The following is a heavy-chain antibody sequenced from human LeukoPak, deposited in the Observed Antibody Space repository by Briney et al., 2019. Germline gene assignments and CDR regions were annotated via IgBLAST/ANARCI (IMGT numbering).Heavy chain of an antibody. CDR3: ARLGYSYGHEHNWFDP. CDR1: GYSFTSYW. V-gene: IGHV5-51*01. CDR2: IYPGDSDT. J-gene: IGHJ5*02. Sequence: GASLKISCKGSGYSFTSYWNGWVRQMPGKGLEWMGIIYPGDSDTRYSPSFQGQVTISADKSISTAYLQWSSLKASDTAMYYCARLGYSYGHEHNWFDPWGQGTLVTVSS. D-gene: IGHD5-18*01.